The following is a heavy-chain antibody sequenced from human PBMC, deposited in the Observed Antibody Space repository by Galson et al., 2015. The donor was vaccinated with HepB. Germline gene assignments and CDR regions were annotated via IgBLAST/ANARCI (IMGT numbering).Heavy chain of an antibody. CDR2: IRYDGSNK. CDR3: AKDHYGDYAWGAFDI. J-gene: IGHJ3*02. CDR1: GFTFSSYA. V-gene: IGHV3-30*02. Sequence: SLRLSCAASGFTFSSYAMHWVRQAPGKGLEWVAFIRYDGSNKYYADSVKGRFTISRDNSKNTLYLQMNSLRAEDTAVYYCAKDHYGDYAWGAFDIWGQGTMVTVSS. D-gene: IGHD4-17*01.